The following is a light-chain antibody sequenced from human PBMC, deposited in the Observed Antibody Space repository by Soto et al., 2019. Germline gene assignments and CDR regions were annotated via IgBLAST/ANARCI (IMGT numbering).Light chain of an antibody. CDR2: GNN. J-gene: IGLJ1*01. Sequence: QYVLTQPPSGSGAPGQRVTISCTGSRSNVGAGNDVQWYQQLPGTAPKLLIFGNNNRPSGVPDRFSGSKSGTSASLASSGLQAEDEADYYCQSYDSSLRGYVFGNGTKVTVL. V-gene: IGLV1-40*01. CDR3: QSYDSSLRGYV. CDR1: RSNVGAGND.